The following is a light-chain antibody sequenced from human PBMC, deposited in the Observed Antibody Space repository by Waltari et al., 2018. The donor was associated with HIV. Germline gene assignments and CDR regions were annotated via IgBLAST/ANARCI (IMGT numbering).Light chain of an antibody. V-gene: IGLV3-25*03. CDR2: IEN. CDR1: ALPTQY. J-gene: IGLJ3*02. CDR3: QSADSTGTYWV. Sequence: SYELTQPPSASVSPGQTARISCSGDALPTQYVFWYQQRTGQAPVMVIYIENERPSGIPDRFSGSSAGTTVTLTISGVQAEDEADYYCQSADSTGTYWVFGGGTKLTVL.